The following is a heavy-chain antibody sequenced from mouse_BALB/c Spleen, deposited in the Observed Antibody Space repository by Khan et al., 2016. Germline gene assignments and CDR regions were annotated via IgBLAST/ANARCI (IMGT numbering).Heavy chain of an antibody. CDR3: ARNNYGTSPYYCDY. V-gene: IGHV4-1*02. CDR1: GFDFSGYW. J-gene: IGHJ2*01. Sequence: EVKLLESGGGLVQSGGSLKLSCAASGFDFSGYWMSWVRQAPGKGLEWIGEINPDTSTINYTPSLKDKFIISRDNAKNTLYLQMSKVRAEDTARYYCARNNYGTSPYYCDYWGQGTTLTVSS. CDR2: INPDTSTI. D-gene: IGHD1-1*01.